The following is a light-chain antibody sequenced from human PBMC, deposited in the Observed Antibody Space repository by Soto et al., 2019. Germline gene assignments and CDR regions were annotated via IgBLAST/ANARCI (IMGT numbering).Light chain of an antibody. V-gene: IGKV3D-15*01. CDR2: YIS. CDR3: QQSYSTPIN. CDR1: QSAGNF. J-gene: IGKJ5*01. Sequence: IVMTHSPATLSVSPWETASLSFRASQSAGNFLAWYQQKPGQAPRLLIYYISTRATGIPARFSGSGSGTDFTLTISSLQPEDFATYYCQQSYSTPINFGQGTRLEIK.